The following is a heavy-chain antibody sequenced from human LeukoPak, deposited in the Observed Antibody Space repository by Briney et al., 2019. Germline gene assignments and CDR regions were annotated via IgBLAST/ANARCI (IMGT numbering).Heavy chain of an antibody. Sequence: ASVKVSCKASGYTFTSYAMHWVRQAPGQRLEWMGWINAGNGNTKYSQKFQGRVTITRDTFASTAYMELSSLRSEDTAVYYCAREDLMSGRCGMDVWGQGTTVTVSS. D-gene: IGHD2-8*01. CDR3: AREDLMSGRCGMDV. V-gene: IGHV1-3*01. J-gene: IGHJ6*02. CDR2: INAGNGNT. CDR1: GYTFTSYA.